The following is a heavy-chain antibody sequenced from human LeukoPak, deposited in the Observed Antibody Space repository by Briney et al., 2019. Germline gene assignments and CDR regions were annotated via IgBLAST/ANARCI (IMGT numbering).Heavy chain of an antibody. CDR3: ARDREVAVAGQGYGMDV. J-gene: IGHJ6*02. CDR1: GGSISSSTYY. Sequence: SETLSLTCTVSGGSISSSTYYWGWIRQPPGKGLEWIGSLCCGGSTYYNPSLKRRVTISVDTSKNHFSLKLSSVTAADTAVYHCARDREVAVAGQGYGMDVWGQGTTVTVSS. V-gene: IGHV4-39*02. CDR2: LCCGGST. D-gene: IGHD6-19*01.